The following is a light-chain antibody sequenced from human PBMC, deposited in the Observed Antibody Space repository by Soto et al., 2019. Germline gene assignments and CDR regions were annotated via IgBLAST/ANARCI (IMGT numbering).Light chain of an antibody. V-gene: IGLV1-36*01. CDR1: SSNIGNNA. J-gene: IGLJ1*01. CDR2: YDD. CDR3: AAWDDSLNGGV. Sequence: QSVLTQPPSVSEAPRQRVTISCSGSSSNIGNNAVNRYQQLPGKAPKLLIYYDDLLPSGVSDRFSGSKSGTSASLTISGLQSEDEADYYCAAWDDSLNGGVFGTGTKVTVL.